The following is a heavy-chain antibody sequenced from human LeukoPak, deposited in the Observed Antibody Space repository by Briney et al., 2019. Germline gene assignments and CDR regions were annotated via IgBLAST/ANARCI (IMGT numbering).Heavy chain of an antibody. CDR3: AREPSGSGGYDY. CDR1: GFTFSGYY. D-gene: IGHD3-10*01. Sequence: ASVKVSCKASGFTFSGYYMHWVRQAPGQGLEWMAWISPNSGGTNYVQKFQGRVTVTRDMSISTDYMEISGLTSDDTALYYCAREPSGSGGYDYWGQGTLVTVSS. V-gene: IGHV1-2*02. J-gene: IGHJ4*02. CDR2: ISPNSGGT.